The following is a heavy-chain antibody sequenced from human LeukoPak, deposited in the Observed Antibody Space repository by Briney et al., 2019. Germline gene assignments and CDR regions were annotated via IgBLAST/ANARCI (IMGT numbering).Heavy chain of an antibody. J-gene: IGHJ4*02. CDR1: GFTFSSYG. D-gene: IGHD3-9*01. V-gene: IGHV3-30*02. CDR2: IRYDGSNK. Sequence: GGSLRLSCEVSGFTFSSYGMHWVRQAPGKGLEWVAFIRYDGSNKYYADSVKGRFTISRDNSKNTLYLQMNSLRAEDTAVYYCAKGASELRYFDWPDYWGQGTLVTVSS. CDR3: AKGASELRYFDWPDY.